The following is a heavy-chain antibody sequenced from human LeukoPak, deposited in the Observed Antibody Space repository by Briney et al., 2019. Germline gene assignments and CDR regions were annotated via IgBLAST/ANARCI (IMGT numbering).Heavy chain of an antibody. CDR1: GFTFSSYA. V-gene: IGHV3-30-3*01. D-gene: IGHD2-21*02. CDR3: ARDAVTAPPYYYYGMDV. J-gene: IGHJ6*02. Sequence: GGSLRLSCAASGFTFSSYAMHWVRQAPGKGLEWVAVISYDGSNKYYADSVKGRFTISRDDSKNTLYLQMNSLRAEDTAVYYCARDAVTAPPYYYYGMDVWGRGTTVTVSS. CDR2: ISYDGSNK.